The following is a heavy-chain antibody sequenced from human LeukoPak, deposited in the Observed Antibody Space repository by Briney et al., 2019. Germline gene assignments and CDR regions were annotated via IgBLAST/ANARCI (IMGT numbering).Heavy chain of an antibody. CDR3: ATDAFSYPNT. CDR1: GFSFSNFW. J-gene: IGHJ5*02. CDR2: INEDETGK. V-gene: IGHV3-7*01. D-gene: IGHD3-16*01. Sequence: VGSLRLSCTGSGFSFSNFWMAWVRQAPGKGLEWVANINEDETGKYYVDSVKGRFTISRDNAKNSLFLQMNSVRVEDTAVYYCATDAFSYPNTWGQGTQVTVSS.